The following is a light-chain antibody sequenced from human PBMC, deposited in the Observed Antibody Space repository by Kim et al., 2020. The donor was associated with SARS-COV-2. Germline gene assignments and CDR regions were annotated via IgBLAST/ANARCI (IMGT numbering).Light chain of an antibody. CDR1: TSDIGFYDY. V-gene: IGLV2-14*01. CDR2: AVT. CDR3: TSYTTSTTYV. J-gene: IGLJ1*01. Sequence: QSALTQPASISGSLGQSITISCTGTTSDIGFYDYVSWYQQHPGQAPKLILFAVTKRPSTISDRFSGSKSGNTASLIISGLRAEDEAHYYCTSYTTSTTYVFGTGTKVTVL.